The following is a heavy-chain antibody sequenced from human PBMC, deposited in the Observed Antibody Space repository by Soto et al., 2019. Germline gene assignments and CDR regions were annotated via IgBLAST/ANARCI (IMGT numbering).Heavy chain of an antibody. CDR2: INTKSGGT. CDR3: ARPRDVAVAGDSLAI. J-gene: IGHJ3*02. V-gene: IGHV1-2*04. Sequence: ASVKVSCKASRYTFTDYYVHWVRQAPGQGPEWMGWINTKSGGTNYAQNFKGWVTMTRDTSISTAYMELSGLRSDDTAVYYCARPRDVAVAGDSLAIWGQGTMVTVSS. D-gene: IGHD6-19*01. CDR1: RYTFTDYY.